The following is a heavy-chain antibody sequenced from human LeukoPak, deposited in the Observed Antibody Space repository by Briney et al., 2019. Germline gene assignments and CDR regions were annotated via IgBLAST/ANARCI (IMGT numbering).Heavy chain of an antibody. D-gene: IGHD3-22*01. J-gene: IGHJ4*02. CDR1: GFTFSSYA. Sequence: PGGSLRLSCAASGFTFSSYAMSWVRQAPGKGLEWVSGISGSGGSTYHADSVKGRFTISRDNSKNTLYLQMNSLRAEDTAVYYCAKGYYYDSGGYYRLYFDYWGQGTLVTVSS. V-gene: IGHV3-23*01. CDR3: AKGYYYDSGGYYRLYFDY. CDR2: ISGSGGST.